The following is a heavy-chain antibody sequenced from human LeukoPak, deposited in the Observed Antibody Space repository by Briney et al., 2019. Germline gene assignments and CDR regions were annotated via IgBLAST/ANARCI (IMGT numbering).Heavy chain of an antibody. CDR2: IIPILGIA. Sequence: GASVKVSCKASGGTFSSYAISWVRQAPGQGLEWMGRIIPILGIANYAQKFQGRVTMTRNTSISTAYMELSSLRSEDTAVYYCAKTNYGSADYWGQGTLVTVSS. J-gene: IGHJ4*02. CDR3: AKTNYGSADY. CDR1: GGTFSSYA. V-gene: IGHV1-69*04. D-gene: IGHD3-10*01.